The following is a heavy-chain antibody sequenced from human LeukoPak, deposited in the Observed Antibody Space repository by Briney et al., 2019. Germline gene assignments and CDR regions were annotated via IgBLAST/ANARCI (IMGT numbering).Heavy chain of an antibody. CDR1: GGPLSSSNYY. Sequence: SETLSLICTVSGGPLSSSNYYWGWIRQPPGKGLEWIGEINHSGSTNYNPSLKSRVTISVETSKNQFSLKLSSVTAADTAVYYFARGLYYYDSSGYYYYYYKDVWGKGTTVTISS. J-gene: IGHJ6*03. V-gene: IGHV4-39*07. D-gene: IGHD3-22*01. CDR2: INHSGST. CDR3: ARGLYYYDSSGYYYYYYKDV.